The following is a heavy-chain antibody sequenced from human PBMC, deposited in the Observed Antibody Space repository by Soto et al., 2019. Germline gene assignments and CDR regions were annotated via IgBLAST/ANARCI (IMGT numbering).Heavy chain of an antibody. CDR1: GFTFSSYW. CDR3: AVAVAGPTAIGY. D-gene: IGHD6-19*01. CDR2: INSDGSST. J-gene: IGHJ4*02. V-gene: IGHV3-74*01. Sequence: EVQLVESGGGVVQPGGSLRLSRAASGFTFSSYWMHWVRQAPGKGLVWVSRINSDGSSTSYADSVKGRFTISRDNAKNTLYLQMNRLRAEDTAVYYCAVAVAGPTAIGYWGQGTLVTVSS.